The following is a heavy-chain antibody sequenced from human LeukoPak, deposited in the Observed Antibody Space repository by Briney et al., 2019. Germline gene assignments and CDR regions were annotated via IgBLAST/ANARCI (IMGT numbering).Heavy chain of an antibody. Sequence: GGSLRLSCAASGVTVSSNYMTWVRQAPRKGLEWVSSITSSSSYIYYADSVKGRFTISRDNAKSSLHLQMNSLRAEDTALYYCARHRTASDYWGQGTLVTVSS. CDR2: ITSSSSYI. D-gene: IGHD3-16*02. J-gene: IGHJ4*02. CDR3: ARHRTASDY. V-gene: IGHV3-21*01. CDR1: GVTVSSNY.